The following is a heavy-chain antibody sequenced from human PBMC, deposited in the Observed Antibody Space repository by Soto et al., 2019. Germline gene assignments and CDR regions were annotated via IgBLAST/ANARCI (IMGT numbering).Heavy chain of an antibody. J-gene: IGHJ4*02. Sequence: QVHLGQSGAEVKRPGPSGKVSCKASGGTFSSYAISWVRQAPGQGLEWMGGIIPSFGTGNYKQNFQGRVTITADDSTSTVYMELSSLTSGDTAVYYCARERGGYNRGDFEFWGQGTLVTVSS. D-gene: IGHD5-12*01. V-gene: IGHV1-69*01. CDR3: ARERGGYNRGDFEF. CDR2: IIPSFGTG. CDR1: GGTFSSYA.